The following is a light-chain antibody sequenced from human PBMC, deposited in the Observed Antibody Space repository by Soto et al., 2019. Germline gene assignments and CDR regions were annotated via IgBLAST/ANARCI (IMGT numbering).Light chain of an antibody. V-gene: IGLV2-14*03. J-gene: IGLJ2*01. CDR2: DVR. Sequence: QSALAQPASVSGSPGQSITISCTGTSSDVGAFNFVSWYQQHPGKAPKLMIYDVRHRPSGVSDRFSGSKSGNTASLPIYGLQAEDEADYYCTSHTTTSPPVLFGGGTKLTVL. CDR3: TSHTTTSPPVL. CDR1: SSDVGAFNF.